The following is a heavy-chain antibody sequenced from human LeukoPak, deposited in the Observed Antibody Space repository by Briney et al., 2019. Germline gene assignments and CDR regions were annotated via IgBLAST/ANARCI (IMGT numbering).Heavy chain of an antibody. CDR1: GDSISGFY. V-gene: IGHV4-4*07. Sequence: PSETLSLTCTVSGDSISGFYWSWIRQPAGKGLQWIGRISTSGSTNYNPSLKSRVTMSVDRSTNEFSLTVRSATAADTALYYCARGLPSYGDYVDYYFYMDVWGKGTTVTVSS. D-gene: IGHD4-17*01. CDR3: ARGLPSYGDYVDYYFYMDV. CDR2: ISTSGST. J-gene: IGHJ6*03.